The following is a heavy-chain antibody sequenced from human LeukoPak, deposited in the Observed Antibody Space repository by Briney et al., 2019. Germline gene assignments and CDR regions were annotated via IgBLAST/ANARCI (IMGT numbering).Heavy chain of an antibody. CDR1: GYTFTSYG. D-gene: IGHD6-19*01. Sequence: ASVKVSCKASGYTFTSYGISWVRQATGQGLEWMGWMNPNSGNTGYAQKFQGRVTITRNTSISTAYMDLSSLRSEDTAVYYCARRAVAYYYYYYMDVWGKGTTVTVSS. V-gene: IGHV1-8*03. CDR2: MNPNSGNT. J-gene: IGHJ6*03. CDR3: ARRAVAYYYYYYMDV.